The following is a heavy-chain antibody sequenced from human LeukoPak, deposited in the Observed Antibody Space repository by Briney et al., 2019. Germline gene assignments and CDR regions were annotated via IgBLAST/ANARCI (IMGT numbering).Heavy chain of an antibody. Sequence: GGSLRLSCAASGLTFSDSWLSWVRQAPGKGLEWVGRIKSKTDGGTTDYAAPVKGRFTISRDDSKNTLYLQMNSLKTEDTAVYYCTSYSPSDYWGQGTLVTVSS. J-gene: IGHJ4*02. CDR1: GLTFSDSW. CDR2: IKSKTDGGTT. V-gene: IGHV3-15*01. D-gene: IGHD1-26*01. CDR3: TSYSPSDY.